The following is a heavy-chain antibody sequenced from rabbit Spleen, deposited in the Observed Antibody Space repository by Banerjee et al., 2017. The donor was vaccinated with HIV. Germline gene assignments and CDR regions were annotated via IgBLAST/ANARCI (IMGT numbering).Heavy chain of an antibody. CDR2: IDPVFGIT. J-gene: IGHJ4*01. Sequence: QEQLVESGGGLVKPEGSLKLSCTASGFSFSDKAVMCWVRQAPGKGLEWIGYIDPVFGITYYANWVNGRFSISRENAQNTVFLQMTSLTAADTATYFCARDGAGGSYFALWGPGTLVTV. CDR3: ARDGAGGSYFAL. CDR1: GFSFSDKA. D-gene: IGHD8-1*01. V-gene: IGHV1S47*01.